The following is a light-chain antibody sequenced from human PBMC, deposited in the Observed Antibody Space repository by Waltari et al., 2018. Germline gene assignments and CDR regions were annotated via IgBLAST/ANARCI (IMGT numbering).Light chain of an antibody. J-gene: IGLJ2*01. CDR1: SSDVGSYNL. CDR3: CSYAGSSTFV. Sequence: QSALTQPASVSGSPGQSITISCTGTSSDVGSYNLVSWYQQHPGKAPKLMSYEVSKRPSGVLNRFSGSKPGNTASLTISGLQAGDEADYYCCSYAGSSTFVFGGGTKLTVL. V-gene: IGLV2-23*02. CDR2: EVS.